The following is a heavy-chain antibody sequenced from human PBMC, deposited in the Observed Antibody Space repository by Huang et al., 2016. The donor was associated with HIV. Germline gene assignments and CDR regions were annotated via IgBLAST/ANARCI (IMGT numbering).Heavy chain of an antibody. CDR1: VGSLLGYY. CDR3: ATSRSGSGWFLDI. D-gene: IGHD6-19*01. J-gene: IGHJ2*01. Sequence: QVQLYQWGAGPLRPSETLSLTCGVSVGSLLGYYWNWLRQSPGRGLEWIGEVNHCGRTKYNPSLKSRVTISVDTSKIQFSLNLTSVTATDTADYYCATSRSGSGWFLDIWGRGTLVSVS. CDR2: VNHCGRT. V-gene: IGHV4-34*01.